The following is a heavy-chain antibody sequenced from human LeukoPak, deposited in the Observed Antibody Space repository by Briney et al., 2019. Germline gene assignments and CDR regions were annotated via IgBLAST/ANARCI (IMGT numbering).Heavy chain of an antibody. V-gene: IGHV3-48*04. CDR3: ARGGTTGS. Sequence: GGSLRLSCAASGFTFSSYSMNWVRQAPGKGLEWVSYISSSSSTIYYADSVKGRFTISRDNAKNSLYLQMNSLRAEDTAVYYCARGGTTGSWGQGTLVTVSS. D-gene: IGHD1-7*01. J-gene: IGHJ5*02. CDR1: GFTFSSYS. CDR2: ISSSSSTI.